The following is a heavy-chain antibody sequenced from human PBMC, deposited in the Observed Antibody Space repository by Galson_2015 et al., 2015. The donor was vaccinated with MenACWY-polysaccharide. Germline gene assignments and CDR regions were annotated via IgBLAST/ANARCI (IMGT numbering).Heavy chain of an antibody. Sequence: SLRLSCAASGFTFSSYAMHWVRQAPGKGLEWVTIISYDATNKYYADSVKGRFAISRDNSKNTLYLQMNSLRAEDTAVYCCAREYCSRTSCQLIDCWGQGTLVTVSS. CDR1: GFTFSSYA. V-gene: IGHV3-30*09. CDR3: AREYCSRTSCQLIDC. CDR2: ISYDATNK. D-gene: IGHD2-2*01. J-gene: IGHJ4*02.